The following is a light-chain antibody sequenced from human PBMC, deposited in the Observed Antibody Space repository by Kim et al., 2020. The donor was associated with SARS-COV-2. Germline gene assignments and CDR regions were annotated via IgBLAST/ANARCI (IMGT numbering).Light chain of an antibody. CDR2: AAS. V-gene: IGKV1-39*01. Sequence: DIQMTQSPSSLSASVGDRVTITCRASQNISSYLNWYQQKPGKAPKLLIYAASSLQSGVPSRFSGSGSGTDFTLTISSLQPEDFATYSCQQSYSSPPSTFGQGTRLEIK. CDR1: QNISSY. CDR3: QQSYSSPPST. J-gene: IGKJ5*01.